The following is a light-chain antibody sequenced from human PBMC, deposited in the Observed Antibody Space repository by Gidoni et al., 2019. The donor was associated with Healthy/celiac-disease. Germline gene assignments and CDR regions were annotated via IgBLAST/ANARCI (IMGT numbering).Light chain of an antibody. J-gene: IGKJ1*01. CDR1: QSVSSSY. Sequence: IVFTQSPGPLSLSPGERATISCRASQSVSSSYLAWYQQKPGQAPRLLIYGASSRATGFPDRFSGSGSGTDFTLTISRLEPEDFAVYYCQQYGSSRGTFGQGTKVEIK. V-gene: IGKV3-20*01. CDR2: GAS. CDR3: QQYGSSRGT.